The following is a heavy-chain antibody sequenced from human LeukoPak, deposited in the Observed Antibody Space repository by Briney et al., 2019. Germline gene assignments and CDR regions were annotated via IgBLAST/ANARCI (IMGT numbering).Heavy chain of an antibody. CDR1: GFTLSPYW. D-gene: IGHD2-2*01. CDR2: INSDGSST. CDR3: ARARCSRTSCNTESDY. V-gene: IGHV3-74*01. J-gene: IGHJ4*02. Sequence: PGGSLRLSCAASGFTLSPYWMHWVRRAPGKGLVWVSRINSDGSSTTYADSVKGRFTISRDNAKNTLYLQMNILRAEDTAVYYCARARCSRTSCNTESDYWGQGTLVTVSS.